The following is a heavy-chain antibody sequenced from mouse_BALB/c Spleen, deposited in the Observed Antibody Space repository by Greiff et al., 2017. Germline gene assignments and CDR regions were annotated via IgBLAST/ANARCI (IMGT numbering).Heavy chain of an antibody. D-gene: IGHD3-1*01. Sequence: EVKLMESGGGLVKPGGSLKLSCAASGFTFSDYYMYWVRQTPEKRLEWVATISDGGSYTYYPDSVKGRFTISRDNAKNNLYLQMSSLKSEDTAMYDCARSFGGYWGQGTTLTVSS. CDR1: GFTFSDYY. CDR3: ARSFGGY. J-gene: IGHJ2*01. V-gene: IGHV5-4*02. CDR2: ISDGGSYT.